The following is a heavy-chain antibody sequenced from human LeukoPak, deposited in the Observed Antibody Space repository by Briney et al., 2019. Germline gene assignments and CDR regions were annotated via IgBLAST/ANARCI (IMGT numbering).Heavy chain of an antibody. J-gene: IGHJ4*02. D-gene: IGHD3-10*01. CDR3: AKDLDYYGSGSPWYFNS. CDR2: LCDRGSRT. CDR1: GFTFIRYS. V-gene: IGHV3-23*01. Sequence: PGRSLRLSCAASGFTFIRYSMGWVRQAPGRGREWVSALCDRGSRTYYADSVRGRFTISRDNSKNTMYLQMNGLRAEDTAIYFCAKDLDYYGSGSPWYFNSWGQGTLVTVSS.